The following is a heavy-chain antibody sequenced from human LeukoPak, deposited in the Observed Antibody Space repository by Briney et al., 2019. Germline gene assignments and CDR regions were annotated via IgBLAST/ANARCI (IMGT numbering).Heavy chain of an antibody. Sequence: GESLKISCKGSGYSFTSYWISWVRQMPGKGLEWMGTIDPSDSYTNYSPSFQGQVSISADKSISTAYLQWSSLKASDTATYYCARYAEMSTSFDYWGQGTLVTVSS. CDR3: ARYAEMSTSFDY. V-gene: IGHV5-10-1*04. D-gene: IGHD5-24*01. CDR2: IDPSDSYT. J-gene: IGHJ4*02. CDR1: GYSFTSYW.